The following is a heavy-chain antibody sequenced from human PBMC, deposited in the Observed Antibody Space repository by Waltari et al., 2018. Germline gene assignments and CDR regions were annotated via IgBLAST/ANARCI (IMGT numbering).Heavy chain of an antibody. J-gene: IGHJ6*03. Sequence: EVQLVESGGGLVQPGGSLKLSCAASGFTFSGSAMHWVRQASGKGLEWVGRIRSKANSDATAYAASVKGRVTISRDDSKNTAYLQMNSLKTEDTAVYYCTCSSTSPTYYMDVWGKGTTVTVSS. V-gene: IGHV3-73*01. D-gene: IGHD2-2*01. CDR2: IRSKANSDAT. CDR1: GFTFSGSA. CDR3: TCSSTSPTYYMDV.